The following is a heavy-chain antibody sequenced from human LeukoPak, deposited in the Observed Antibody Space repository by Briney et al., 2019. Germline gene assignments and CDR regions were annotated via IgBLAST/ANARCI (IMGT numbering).Heavy chain of an antibody. CDR3: TTVSHDSSGYYSDY. CDR2: IKSKTDGGAT. V-gene: IGHV3-15*01. J-gene: IGHJ4*02. Sequence: PGGSLRLSCAASGFTFSNAWMSWVRQAPGKGLEWVGRIKSKTDGGATDYAAPVKGRFTISRDDSKNTLYLQMNSLKTEDTAVYYCTTVSHDSSGYYSDYWGQGTLVTVSS. CDR1: GFTFSNAW. D-gene: IGHD3-22*01.